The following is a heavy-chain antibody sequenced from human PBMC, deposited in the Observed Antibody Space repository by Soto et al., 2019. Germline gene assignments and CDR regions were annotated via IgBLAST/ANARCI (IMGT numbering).Heavy chain of an antibody. D-gene: IGHD2-2*01. Sequence: EVQLLESGGGLVQPGGSLRLSCATSGFTFSSYAMSWVRQAPGKGLEWVSAISGSGGSTYYADSVKGRFTISRDNSKNTLYLQMNSLRAEDTAVYYCAKDMELVVVPAAMPDQYFDYWGQGTLVTVSS. V-gene: IGHV3-23*01. CDR2: ISGSGGST. CDR3: AKDMELVVVPAAMPDQYFDY. J-gene: IGHJ4*02. CDR1: GFTFSSYA.